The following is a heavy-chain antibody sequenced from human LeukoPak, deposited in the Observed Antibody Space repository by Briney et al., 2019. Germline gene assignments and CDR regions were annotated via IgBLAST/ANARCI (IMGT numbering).Heavy chain of an antibody. CDR1: GGSFSSSDYY. V-gene: IGHV4-34*01. D-gene: IGHD6-13*01. J-gene: IGHJ2*01. CDR2: INHSGST. CDR3: AKSGAAAGSLDWYFDL. Sequence: SETLSLTCTVSGGSFSSSDYYWSWIRQPPGKGLEWIGEINHSGSTNYNPSLKSRVTISVDTSKNQFSPKLSSVTAADTAVYYCAKSGAAAGSLDWYFDLWGRGTLVTVSS.